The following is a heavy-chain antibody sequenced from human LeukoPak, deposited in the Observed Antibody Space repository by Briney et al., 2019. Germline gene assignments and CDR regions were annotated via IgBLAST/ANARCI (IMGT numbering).Heavy chain of an antibody. CDR3: ARVASVGATRALDY. J-gene: IGHJ4*02. CDR2: IHYSGST. Sequence: SETLSLTCTVSGGSITSDYWSWIRQPPGKGLESIGYIHYSGSTNYNPSLKSRVTISVDTSKNQFSLKLSSVTAADTAVYYCARVASVGATRALDYWGQGTLVTVSS. V-gene: IGHV4-59*12. D-gene: IGHD1-26*01. CDR1: GGSITSDY.